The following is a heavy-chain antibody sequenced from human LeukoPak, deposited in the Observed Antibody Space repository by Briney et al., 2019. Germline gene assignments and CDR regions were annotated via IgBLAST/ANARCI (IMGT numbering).Heavy chain of an antibody. CDR2: INHSGST. CDR1: GGSFSGYY. Sequence: PSETLSLTCAVYGGSFSGYYWSWIRQPPGKGLEWIGEINHSGSTNYNPSLKSRVTISVDTSKNQFSLKLSSVTAANTAVYYCARNPYDFWSGYSLPYFDYWGQGTLVTVSS. CDR3: ARNPYDFWSGYSLPYFDY. V-gene: IGHV4-34*01. D-gene: IGHD3-3*01. J-gene: IGHJ4*02.